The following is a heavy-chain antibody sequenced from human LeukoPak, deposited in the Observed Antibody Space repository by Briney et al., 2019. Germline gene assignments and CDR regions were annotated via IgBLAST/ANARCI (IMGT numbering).Heavy chain of an antibody. D-gene: IGHD3-10*01. J-gene: IGHJ4*02. V-gene: IGHV3-21*01. CDR3: VRDLGSIFEY. CDR2: ISSSSTYI. Sequence: GGSLRLSCAASGFTFSYYTMIWVRQAPGRGLEWVSFISSSSTYIYYADSVKGRFTISRDNAKNSLYLQMNSLRDEDTAVYYCVRDLGSIFEYWGQGTLVTVSS. CDR1: GFTFSYYT.